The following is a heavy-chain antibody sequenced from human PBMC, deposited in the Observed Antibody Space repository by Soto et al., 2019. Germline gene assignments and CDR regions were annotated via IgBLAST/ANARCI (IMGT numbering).Heavy chain of an antibody. CDR2: IIPILGIA. J-gene: IGHJ6*02. CDR1: GGTFSSYT. Sequence: QVQLVQSGAEVKKPGSSVKVSCKASGGTFSSYTISWVRQAPGQGLEWMGRIIPILGIANYAQKFQGRVTIAADKSTSTAYMELSSLRSEDTAVYYGARDQAAAVDYYYGMDVWGQGTTVTVSS. V-gene: IGHV1-69*08. CDR3: ARDQAAAVDYYYGMDV. D-gene: IGHD6-13*01.